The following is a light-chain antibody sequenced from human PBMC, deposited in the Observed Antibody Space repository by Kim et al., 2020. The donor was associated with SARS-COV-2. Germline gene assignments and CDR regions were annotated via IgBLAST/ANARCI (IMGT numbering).Light chain of an antibody. V-gene: IGKV3-11*01. CDR3: QQRTNWPT. CDR2: DAS. Sequence: SLSPGDRATLSCRASQSLSDYLAWYQHKPGQAPRLLIYDASNRATGIPARFSGSGSGTDFTLTISSLEPEDFAVYYCQQRTNWPTFGGGTKVDIK. CDR1: QSLSDY. J-gene: IGKJ4*01.